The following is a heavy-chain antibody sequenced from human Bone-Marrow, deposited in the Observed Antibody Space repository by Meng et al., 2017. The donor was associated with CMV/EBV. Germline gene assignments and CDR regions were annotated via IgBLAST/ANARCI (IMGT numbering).Heavy chain of an antibody. CDR2: INTDGSGT. CDR1: GFTFSSYW. CDR3: TRESAHLRAFDI. D-gene: IGHD3-3*01. J-gene: IGHJ3*02. Sequence: GGSLRLSCAASGFTFSSYWMHWVRQAPGKGLVWVSRINTDGSGTTYADSVKGRFTISRDNAKDTLYLQMNSLRAEDTAVYYCTRESAHLRAFDIWGQGTMVTVSS. V-gene: IGHV3-74*01.